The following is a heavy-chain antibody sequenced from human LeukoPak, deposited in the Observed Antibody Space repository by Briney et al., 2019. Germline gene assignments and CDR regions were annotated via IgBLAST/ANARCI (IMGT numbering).Heavy chain of an antibody. CDR3: AAGGLDQTRAEYFQH. Sequence: SVKVSCNASGGTFSSYAISWVRQAPGQGIEWMGRINPNLGIANYAQKFHGRVTITADKSTSTAYMELSSLRSEDTAVYYCAAGGLDQTRAEYFQHWGQGTLVTVSS. V-gene: IGHV1-69*04. CDR2: INPNLGIA. J-gene: IGHJ1*01. D-gene: IGHD3/OR15-3a*01. CDR1: GGTFSSYA.